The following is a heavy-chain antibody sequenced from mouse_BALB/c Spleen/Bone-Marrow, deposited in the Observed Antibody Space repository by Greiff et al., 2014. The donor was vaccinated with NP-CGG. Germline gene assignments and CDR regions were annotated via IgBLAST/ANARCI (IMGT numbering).Heavy chain of an antibody. D-gene: IGHD1-1*01. CDR2: IWGGGIT. Sequence: QVQLKESGPGLVAPSQSLSIACTVSGLSLTDYGVSWIRQPPGKGLEWLGVIWGGGITYYNSTLKSRLSISKDNSKSQVFLKMNSLQTDDTAMYYCAKHDTTVVLDYWGQGTTLTVSS. V-gene: IGHV2-6-5*01. J-gene: IGHJ2*01. CDR3: AKHDTTVVLDY. CDR1: GLSLTDYG.